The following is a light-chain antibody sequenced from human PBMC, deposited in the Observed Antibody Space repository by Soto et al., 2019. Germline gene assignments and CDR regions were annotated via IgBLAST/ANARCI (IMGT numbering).Light chain of an antibody. Sequence: QSVLTQPPSVAGCPGQSVTISCAWSSANIGAGYDVHWYLQLPGTAPKLLIYTNANRPSGVPDRFSGSKSGTSASLAITGLQAEDEADYYCHSYDTSLSVVFGGGTKVTVL. V-gene: IGLV1-40*01. CDR2: TNA. J-gene: IGLJ2*01. CDR3: HSYDTSLSVV. CDR1: SANIGAGYD.